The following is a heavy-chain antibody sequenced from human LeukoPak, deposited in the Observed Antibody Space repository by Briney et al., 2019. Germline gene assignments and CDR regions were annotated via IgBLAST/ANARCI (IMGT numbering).Heavy chain of an antibody. V-gene: IGHV3-30*18. D-gene: IGHD5-24*01. CDR2: ISYDGSNK. Sequence: GGSLRLSCAASGFTFSSYGMHWVRQAPGKGLEWVAVISYDGSNKYYADSVKGRFTISRDNSKNTLYLQMNSLRAEDTAVYYCAKDTTLNRRDGYNDADFGGQGTLVTVSS. J-gene: IGHJ4*02. CDR3: AKDTTLNRRDGYNDADF. CDR1: GFTFSSYG.